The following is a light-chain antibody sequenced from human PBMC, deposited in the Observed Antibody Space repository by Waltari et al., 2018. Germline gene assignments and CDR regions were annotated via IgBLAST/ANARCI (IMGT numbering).Light chain of an antibody. J-gene: IGKJ1*01. CDR2: DAS. Sequence: EIVLTQSPGTLSLSPGERVTLPCRASQSVGRSLAWYQQKPGQAPRLLIYDASSRATGIPDRFSGSASGTDVSLTISRLEPEDFAVYYCQMYRSLPATFGQGTKVEIK. V-gene: IGKV3-20*01. CDR1: QSVGRS. CDR3: QMYRSLPAT.